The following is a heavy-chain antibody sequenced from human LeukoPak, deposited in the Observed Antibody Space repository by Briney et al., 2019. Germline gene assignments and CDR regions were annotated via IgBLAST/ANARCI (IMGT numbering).Heavy chain of an antibody. D-gene: IGHD4-17*01. CDR2: IYYSGST. V-gene: IGHV4-39*01. J-gene: IGHJ4*02. CDR1: GGSISSSSYY. Sequence: SETLSLTCTVSGGSISSSSYYWGWIRQPPGKGLEWIGSIYYSGSTYYNPSLKSRVTISVDTSKNQFSLKLSSVTAADTAVYYCARHDYGDYQRLADYWGQGTLVTVSS. CDR3: ARHDYGDYQRLADY.